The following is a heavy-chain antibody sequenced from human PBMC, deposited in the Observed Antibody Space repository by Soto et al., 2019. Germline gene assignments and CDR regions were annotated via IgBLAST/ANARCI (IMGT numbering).Heavy chain of an antibody. J-gene: IGHJ4*02. CDR1: GFTFSSYA. V-gene: IGHV3-23*01. CDR2: ISGSGTST. Sequence: EVQLLESGGGLVQPGGSLRLSCAASGFTFSSYAMSWVRQAPGKGLEWVSAISGSGTSTYYADSVKGRFTISRDNPKNTLLLQMSSLRAEDTAVYFCAKDAAGYSSGWSFDYWGQGTLVTVS. D-gene: IGHD6-19*01. CDR3: AKDAAGYSSGWSFDY.